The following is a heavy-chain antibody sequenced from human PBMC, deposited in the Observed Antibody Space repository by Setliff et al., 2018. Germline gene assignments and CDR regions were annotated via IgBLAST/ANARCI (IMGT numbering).Heavy chain of an antibody. V-gene: IGHV3-23*01. CDR1: AFTFNKYA. J-gene: IGHJ5*02. CDR2: ITVSGHST. D-gene: IGHD4-17*01. CDR3: SRDPNGDYVGAFDP. Sequence: PVGSLRLSCAASAFTFNKYAVTWLRQAPGKGLEWVSSITVSGHSTYADSVKGRFSISRDNSRNTLYLQMNSLRAEDTASYFCSRDPNGDYVGAFDPWGQGILVTVSS.